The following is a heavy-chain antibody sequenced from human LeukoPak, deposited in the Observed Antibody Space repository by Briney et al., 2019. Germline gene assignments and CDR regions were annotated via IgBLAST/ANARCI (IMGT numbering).Heavy chain of an antibody. CDR1: GFTFTSSA. CDR2: IVVGSGNT. CDR3: AAYNSYAKRSDPYYFDY. V-gene: IGHV1-58*02. D-gene: IGHD5-18*01. J-gene: IGHJ4*02. Sequence: GASVKVSCKASGFTFTSSAMQWVRQARGQRLEWIGWIVVGSGNTNYAQKFQERVTITRDMSTSTAYMELSSLRSEDTAVYYCAAYNSYAKRSDPYYFDYWGQGTLATVSS.